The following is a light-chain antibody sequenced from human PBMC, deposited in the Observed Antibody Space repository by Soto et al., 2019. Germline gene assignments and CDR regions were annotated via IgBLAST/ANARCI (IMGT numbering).Light chain of an antibody. V-gene: IGLV3-1*01. CDR1: KLGDKY. J-gene: IGLJ1*01. CDR3: QAWDSSTAYV. Sequence: SYELTQPPSVSVSPGQTASISCSGDKLGDKYASWYQHKPGQSPVLVIYQDNKRPSGIPERFSGSNSGNTATLTISGTQATDAADYYCQAWDSSTAYVFGTGTKLTVL. CDR2: QDN.